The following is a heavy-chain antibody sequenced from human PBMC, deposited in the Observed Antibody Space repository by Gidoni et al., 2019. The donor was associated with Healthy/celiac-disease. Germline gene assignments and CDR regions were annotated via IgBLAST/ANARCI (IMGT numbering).Heavy chain of an antibody. CDR2: ISWNSGSI. CDR3: AKDNRPYSSSPFTHFDY. J-gene: IGHJ4*02. V-gene: IGHV3-9*01. D-gene: IGHD6-6*01. Sequence: EVQLVESGGGLLQPGRSLRLSCAASGFPFHDYAMHWVRQAPGKGLEWVSGISWNSGSIGYADSVKGRFTISRDNAKNSLYLQMNSLRAEDTALYYCAKDNRPYSSSPFTHFDYWGQGTLVTVSS. CDR1: GFPFHDYA.